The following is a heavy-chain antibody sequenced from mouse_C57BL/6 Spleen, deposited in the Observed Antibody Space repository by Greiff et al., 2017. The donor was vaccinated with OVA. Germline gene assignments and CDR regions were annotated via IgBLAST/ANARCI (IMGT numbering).Heavy chain of an antibody. D-gene: IGHD1-1*01. CDR3: ARSYYYGSRYFDY. CDR1: GYTFTSYN. CDR2: IYPGNGDT. J-gene: IGHJ2*01. V-gene: IGHV1-12*01. Sequence: SGAELVRPGASVKMSCKASGYTFTSYNMHWVKQTPRQGLEWIGAIYPGNGDTSYNPKFKGKATLTVDKSSSTAYMQLSSLTSEDSAVYFCARSYYYGSRYFDYWGQGTTLTVSS.